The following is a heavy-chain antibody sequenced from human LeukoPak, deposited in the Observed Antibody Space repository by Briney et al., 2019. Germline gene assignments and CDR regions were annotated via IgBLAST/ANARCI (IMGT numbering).Heavy chain of an antibody. Sequence: GESLRLSCAASGFTFSNVWMGWVRQVPGKGLEWVGRIRRKTDGETTDHAAPVKGRFTISRDDSKNTLYLQMNSLKTEDTAVYYCVTDLVIKGYFDYWGQGALVTVSS. CDR3: VTDLVIKGYFDY. CDR2: IRRKTDGETT. CDR1: GFTFSNVW. J-gene: IGHJ4*02. D-gene: IGHD2-21*01. V-gene: IGHV3-15*01.